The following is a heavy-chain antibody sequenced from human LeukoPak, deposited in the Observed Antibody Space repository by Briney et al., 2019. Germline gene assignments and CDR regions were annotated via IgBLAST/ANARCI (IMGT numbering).Heavy chain of an antibody. CDR3: AREQQLVDAFDI. Sequence: GGSLRLSCTASAFTNAWMNWVRQAPGKGLEWVSYISSSSSTIYYADSVKGRFTISRDNAKNSLYLQMNSLRAEDTAVYYCAREQQLVDAFDIWGQGTMVTVSS. CDR1: AFTNAW. D-gene: IGHD6-13*01. V-gene: IGHV3-48*01. CDR2: ISSSSSTI. J-gene: IGHJ3*02.